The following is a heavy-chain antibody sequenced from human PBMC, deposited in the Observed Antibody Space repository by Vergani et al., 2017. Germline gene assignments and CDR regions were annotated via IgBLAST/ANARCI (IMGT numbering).Heavy chain of an antibody. D-gene: IGHD4-17*01. Sequence: EVQLVESGGGLVQPGRSLRLSCAASGFTFDDYAMHWVRQAPGKGLEWVSGISWNSGSIGYADSVKGRLTISRDNAKKSLYLQMNSLRAETTALYYCARGYGSLNVDWYFERGGRGSLVTVSS. CDR3: ARGYGSLNVDWYFER. CDR2: ISWNSGSI. J-gene: IGHJ2*01. V-gene: IGHV3-9*01. CDR1: GFTFDDYA.